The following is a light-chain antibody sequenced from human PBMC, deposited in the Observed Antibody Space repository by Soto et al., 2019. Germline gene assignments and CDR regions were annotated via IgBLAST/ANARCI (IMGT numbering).Light chain of an antibody. CDR2: AAS. CDR1: QGISNY. V-gene: IGKV1-27*01. CDR3: QKYNSAPRT. Sequence: DIPMTQSPSSLSASVGDRVTITCRASQGISNYLAWYQQKPGKVPKLLIYAASTLQSGVPSRFSGSGSGTDFNLTISSLQPEDVETYYCQKYNSAPRTFGQGTKVEIK. J-gene: IGKJ1*01.